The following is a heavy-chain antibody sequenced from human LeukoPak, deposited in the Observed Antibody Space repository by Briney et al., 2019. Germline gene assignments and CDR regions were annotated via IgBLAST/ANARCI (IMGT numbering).Heavy chain of an antibody. CDR3: ARGGYYYMDV. CDR2: IYYTGNT. CDR1: GDSISIYY. J-gene: IGHJ6*03. Sequence: SETLSLTCTVSGDSISIYYWSWIRQPPGKGLEWIGYIYYTGNTKYNPSLQSRVIISVDTSKNHFSLKLSSVTTADTAVYYCARGGYYYMDVWAKGPRSPSP. V-gene: IGHV4-59*01.